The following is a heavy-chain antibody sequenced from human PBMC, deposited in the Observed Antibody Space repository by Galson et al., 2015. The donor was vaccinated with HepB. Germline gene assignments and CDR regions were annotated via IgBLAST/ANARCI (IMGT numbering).Heavy chain of an antibody. CDR2: IYPGDSDT. D-gene: IGHD1-14*01. CDR3: ARPFNRGGDGGRDDAFDI. J-gene: IGHJ3*02. V-gene: IGHV5-51*03. CDR1: GYSFTSYW. Sequence: QSGAEVKKPGESLKISCKGSGYSFTSYWIGWVRQMPGKGLEWMGIIYPGDSDTRYSPSFQGKVTISADKSISTAYLQWSSLKASDTAMYYCARPFNRGGDGGRDDAFDIWGQVTIVTVSS.